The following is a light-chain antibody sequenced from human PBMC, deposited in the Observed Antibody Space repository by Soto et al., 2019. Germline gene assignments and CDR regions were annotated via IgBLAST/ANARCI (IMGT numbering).Light chain of an antibody. J-gene: IGKJ1*01. CDR2: AAS. CDR1: QGISNY. CDR3: QKYNSAHRA. V-gene: IGKV1-27*01. Sequence: DIQMTQFPSSLSASVGDRVTITCRASQGISNYLAWYQQKPGQVPKLLIYAASTLQSGVSSRFNSNGSGKDFTLNISSLQPEEVSSYYYQKYNSAHRAFRQGTKVEIK.